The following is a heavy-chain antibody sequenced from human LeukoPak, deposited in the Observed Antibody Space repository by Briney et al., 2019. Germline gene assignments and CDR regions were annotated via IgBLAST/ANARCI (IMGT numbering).Heavy chain of an antibody. D-gene: IGHD5-24*01. CDR3: ARDKDGYNYVPYY. CDR1: GYTFAAYY. J-gene: IGHJ4*02. CDR2: INPNSGGT. V-gene: IGHV1-2*02. Sequence: AASVKVSCKASGYTFAAYYIHWLRQAPGQGLEWMGWINPNSGGTNYAQKFQDRVTMTGGTSINTAYMELSRLRSDDTAVYYCARDKDGYNYVPYYWGQGTLVTVSS.